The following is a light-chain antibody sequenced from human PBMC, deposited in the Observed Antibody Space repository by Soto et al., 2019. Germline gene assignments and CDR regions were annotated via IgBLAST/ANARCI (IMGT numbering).Light chain of an antibody. Sequence: QAVVTQPASVSGSPGQSITISCTGTSSDVGAYNYVSWYQQHPGKAPKLMIYGVRNRPSGVSDRFSGSRSGNTASLTISGLQAEDESDYYCSSYTSSSTWVFGGGTKLTVL. J-gene: IGLJ3*02. CDR2: GVR. V-gene: IGLV2-14*01. CDR1: SSDVGAYNY. CDR3: SSYTSSSTWV.